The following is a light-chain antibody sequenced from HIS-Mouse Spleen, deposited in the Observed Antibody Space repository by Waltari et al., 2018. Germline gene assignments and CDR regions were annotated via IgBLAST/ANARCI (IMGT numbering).Light chain of an antibody. J-gene: IGKJ1*01. CDR2: GAS. CDR1: QSVSSN. CDR3: QQYNNWPWT. Sequence: MTQSPSLLSASTGDRVTISCRMSQSVSSNLAWYQQKPGQAPRLLIYGASTRATGIPARFSGSGSGTEFTLTISSMQSEDFAVYYCQQYNNWPWTFGQGTKVEIK. V-gene: IGKV3-15*01.